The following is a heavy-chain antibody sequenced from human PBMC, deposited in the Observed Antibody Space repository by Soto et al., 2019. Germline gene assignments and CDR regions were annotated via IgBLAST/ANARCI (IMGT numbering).Heavy chain of an antibody. CDR1: GYTLTELS. D-gene: IGHD1-26*01. CDR3: ANSGSAQDAFDI. Sequence: ASVKVSCKVSGYTLTELSMHWVRQAPGKGLEWMGGFDPEDGETIYAQKFQGRVTMTEDTSTDTAYMELSSLRSEDTAVYYCANSGSAQDAFDIWGQGTMVTVSS. V-gene: IGHV1-24*01. CDR2: FDPEDGET. J-gene: IGHJ3*02.